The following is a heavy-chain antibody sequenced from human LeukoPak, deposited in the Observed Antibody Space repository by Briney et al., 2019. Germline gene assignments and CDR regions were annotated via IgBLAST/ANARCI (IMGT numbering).Heavy chain of an antibody. V-gene: IGHV3-30*03. D-gene: IGHD6-19*01. CDR2: ISKDGSNK. Sequence: GGSLRLSCAASGFTFSSYNMHWVRQAPGKGLEWVAVISKDGSNKYYADSVKGRFTISRDNSKNTVYVEMNSLRGEDTAVYYCARWPPAVAGLDYWGQGTLVTVSS. CDR3: ARWPPAVAGLDY. CDR1: GFTFSSYN. J-gene: IGHJ4*02.